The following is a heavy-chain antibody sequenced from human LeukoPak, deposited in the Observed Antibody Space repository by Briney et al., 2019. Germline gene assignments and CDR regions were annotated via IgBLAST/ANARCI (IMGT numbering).Heavy chain of an antibody. V-gene: IGHV3-7*01. D-gene: IGHD6-19*01. J-gene: IGHJ4*02. CDR3: ARFQADSSGKTFDY. Sequence: PGGSLRLSCAASGFTFSSYWMSWVRQAPGKGLEWVANIKKDGSEKYYVDSVKGRFTISRDNAKTSLHLQMNSLRAEDTAVYYCARFQADSSGKTFDYWGQGTLVTVSS. CDR2: IKKDGSEK. CDR1: GFTFSSYW.